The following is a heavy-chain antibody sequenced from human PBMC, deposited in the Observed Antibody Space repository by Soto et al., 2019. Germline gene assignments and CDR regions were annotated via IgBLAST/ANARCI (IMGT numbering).Heavy chain of an antibody. J-gene: IGHJ4*02. CDR3: AKSGPADY. CDR2: ISYDGNNK. Sequence: GWSLRLSCAASVFTFSSYGMHWVRQAPGKGLEWVAVISYDGNNKYYADSVKGRFTISRDNSKNTLYLQMNSLRAEDKAVYYWAKSGPADYWGQGTLVTVSS. D-gene: IGHD5-12*01. CDR1: VFTFSSYG. V-gene: IGHV3-30*18.